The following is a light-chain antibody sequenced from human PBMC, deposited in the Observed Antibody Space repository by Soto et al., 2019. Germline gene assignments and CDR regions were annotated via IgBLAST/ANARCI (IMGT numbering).Light chain of an antibody. CDR2: KAS. CDR1: QTISSW. CDR3: QQYSSYPFT. J-gene: IGKJ2*01. Sequence: DLQMTQSPSILSASVGDRVTITCRASQTISSWLAWYQQKPGKAPKVLIYKASSLKTGDPSRFSGSGSGTEFTLTISSLQPDDFATYYCQQYSSYPFTFGQGNKLEIK. V-gene: IGKV1-5*03.